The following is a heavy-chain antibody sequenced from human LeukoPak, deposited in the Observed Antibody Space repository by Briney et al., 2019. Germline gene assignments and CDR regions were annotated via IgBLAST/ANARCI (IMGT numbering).Heavy chain of an antibody. Sequence: SETLSLTCTVSGGSISSYYWSWIRQPPGKGLERIGYIYYSGSTNYNPSLKSRVTISVDTSKNQFSLKLSSVTAADTAVYYCARQILTGYYWGHYLDYWGQGTLVTVSS. CDR1: GGSISSYY. CDR3: ARQILTGYYWGHYLDY. D-gene: IGHD3-9*01. J-gene: IGHJ4*02. CDR2: IYYSGST. V-gene: IGHV4-59*08.